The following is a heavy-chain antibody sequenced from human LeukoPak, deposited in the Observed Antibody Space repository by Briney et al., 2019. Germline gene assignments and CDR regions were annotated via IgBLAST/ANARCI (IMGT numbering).Heavy chain of an antibody. J-gene: IGHJ5*02. CDR3: ARGQLGSGMDDP. CDR2: MSYSGSA. V-gene: IGHV4-59*01. CDR1: GVSITSYH. D-gene: IGHD3-10*01. Sequence: SETLSLTCTVTGVSITSYHWSWIRQPPGKGLEWIGYMSYSGSANYNPSLKSRATILLDTSNNQFSLRLTSVSPADTAVYYWARGQLGSGMDDPWGQGTLDTVSS.